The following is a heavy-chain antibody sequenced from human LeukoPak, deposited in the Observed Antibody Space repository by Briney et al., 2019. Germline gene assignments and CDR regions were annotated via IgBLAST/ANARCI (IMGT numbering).Heavy chain of an antibody. CDR2: IYSGGST. J-gene: IGHJ4*02. Sequence: GGSLRLSCAASGFTVSSNYMSWVRQAPGKGLEWVSVIYSGGSTYYADSVKGRFTISRDNSKNTLYLQMNSLRAEDTAVYYCARRLAYYDILTGYCPYYFGIWGQGTLVTVSS. CDR1: GFTVSSNY. V-gene: IGHV3-53*01. D-gene: IGHD3-9*01. CDR3: ARRLAYYDILTGYCPYYFGI.